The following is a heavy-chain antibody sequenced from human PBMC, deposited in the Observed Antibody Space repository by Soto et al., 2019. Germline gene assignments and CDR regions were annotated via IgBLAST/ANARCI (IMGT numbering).Heavy chain of an antibody. J-gene: IGHJ6*02. Sequence: RASVKVSCKASGGTFSSYAISWVRQAPGQGLEWMGGIIPIFGTANYAQKFQGRVTITADESTSTAYMELSSLRSEDTAVYYCAREVGYCSSTSCYYYYYGMDVWGQGTTVTVSS. CDR1: GGTFSSYA. CDR2: IIPIFGTA. D-gene: IGHD2-2*01. V-gene: IGHV1-69*13. CDR3: AREVGYCSSTSCYYYYYGMDV.